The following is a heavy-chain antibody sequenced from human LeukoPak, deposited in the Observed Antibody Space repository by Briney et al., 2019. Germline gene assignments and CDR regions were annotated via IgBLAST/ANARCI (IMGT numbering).Heavy chain of an antibody. CDR3: ARVWENSHGYGY. Sequence: GGSLRLSCAASGFTFSGYWMHWVRQASGKGLVWVSRNPDGSSTIYADSVKGRFTISRDNAKNTLYLQMNSLRAEDTAVYYCARVWENSHGYGYWGQGTLVTVSS. V-gene: IGHV3-74*01. CDR1: GFTFSGYW. D-gene: IGHD5-18*01. J-gene: IGHJ4*02. CDR2: NPDGSST.